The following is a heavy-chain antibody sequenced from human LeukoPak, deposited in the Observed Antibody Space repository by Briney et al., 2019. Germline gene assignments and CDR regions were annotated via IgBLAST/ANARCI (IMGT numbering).Heavy chain of an antibody. CDR1: GFTFSSYW. J-gene: IGHJ4*02. CDR2: ISSDGSNT. V-gene: IGHV3-74*01. Sequence: GGSLRLSCAASGFTFSSYWMHWVRQAPGKGLVWVSRISSDGSNTNYADSVKGRFTISRDNAKNTLYLQMNSLRAEDTAVFYCARVRDISGHWGFLDYWGQGTLVTVSS. CDR3: ARVRDISGHWGFLDY. D-gene: IGHD6-19*01.